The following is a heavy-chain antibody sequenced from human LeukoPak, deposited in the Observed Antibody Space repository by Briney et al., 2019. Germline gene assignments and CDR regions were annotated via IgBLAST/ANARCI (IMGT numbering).Heavy chain of an antibody. Sequence: GASVKVSCKASGYTFTGYYMHWVRQAPGQGLEWMGWINPNSGGTNYAQKFQGRVTMTRDTSISTAYMELSRLRSDDTAVYYCAREELQLWYSRRAAIDYWGQGTLVTVSS. CDR3: AREELQLWYSRRAAIDY. D-gene: IGHD5-18*01. CDR2: INPNSGGT. CDR1: GYTFTGYY. J-gene: IGHJ4*02. V-gene: IGHV1-2*02.